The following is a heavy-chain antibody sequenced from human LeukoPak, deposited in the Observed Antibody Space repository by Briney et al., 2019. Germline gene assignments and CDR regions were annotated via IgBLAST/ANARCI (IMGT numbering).Heavy chain of an antibody. CDR3: AKDTSHLYCSSSSCDYFDY. D-gene: IGHD2-2*01. Sequence: GGSLRLSCAASGFTFSSYGMHWVRQAPGKGLEWVAFIRFDGSNKYYADSVKGRFTISRDNSKNTLYLQMNSLRTEDTAMYYCAKDTSHLYCSSSSCDYFDYWGQGTLVTVSS. V-gene: IGHV3-30*02. CDR2: IRFDGSNK. J-gene: IGHJ4*02. CDR1: GFTFSSYG.